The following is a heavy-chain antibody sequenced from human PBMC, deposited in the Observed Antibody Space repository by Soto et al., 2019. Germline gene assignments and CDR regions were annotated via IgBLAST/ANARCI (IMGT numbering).Heavy chain of an antibody. V-gene: IGHV3-73*01. CDR2: ISSKAYNNAA. D-gene: IGHD1-1*01. Sequence: EVQLVESGGALVQPGGSLKLSCAASGITLSGSAMHWVRQASGRGLEWVGRISSKAYNNAAAYAASVKGRFTISRDDSKSTAYLQMNSLTTEDTAVYYCARPKNVYTHWYLDLWGRGTLVTVSS. CDR3: ARPKNVYTHWYLDL. CDR1: GITLSGSA. J-gene: IGHJ2*01.